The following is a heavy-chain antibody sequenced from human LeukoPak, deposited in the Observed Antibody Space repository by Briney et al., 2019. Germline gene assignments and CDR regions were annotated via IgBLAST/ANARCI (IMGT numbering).Heavy chain of an antibody. CDR1: GFTFSSYG. V-gene: IGHV3-33*01. CDR3: ARDRGPYSYGYYYYYGMDV. D-gene: IGHD5-18*01. Sequence: PGGSLRLSCAASGFTFSSYGMHWVRQAPGKGLEWVAVIWYDGSNKYYADSVKGRFTISRDNSKNTLYLQMNSLRAEDTAVYYCARDRGPYSYGYYYYYGMDVWGQGTTVTVSS. J-gene: IGHJ6*02. CDR2: IWYDGSNK.